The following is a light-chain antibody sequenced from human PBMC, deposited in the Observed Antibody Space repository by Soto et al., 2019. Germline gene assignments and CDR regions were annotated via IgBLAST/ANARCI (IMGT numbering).Light chain of an antibody. J-gene: IGKJ1*01. CDR3: QKYNRVPRT. CDR2: GAF. Sequence: EMFLTHSPGTLSLSPGERATLSGSASQRVVNNYLAWYQQKPGQAPRLLTYGAFSTVTGIPDRFSGRGSGTDFTLTISRLEPADSGVYSCQKYNRVPRTFGPGTKVDI. CDR1: QRVVNNY. V-gene: IGKV3-20*01.